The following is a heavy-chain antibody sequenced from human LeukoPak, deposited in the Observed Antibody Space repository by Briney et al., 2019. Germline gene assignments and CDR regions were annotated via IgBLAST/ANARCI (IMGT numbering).Heavy chain of an antibody. D-gene: IGHD3-10*01. CDR3: AKGGLARGAMSPTLGFDP. CDR1: GDSVSSNTAG. V-gene: IGHV6-1*01. CDR2: TFYRSKWYK. Sequence: SQTLSLTCAISGDSVSSNTAGWSWIRQSPSRGLEWLGRTFYRSKWYKDYAPSVEGRITVIADTSKNQFFLQLDSATPEDTAMYYCAKGGLARGAMSPTLGFDPWGQGILVTVSS. J-gene: IGHJ5*02.